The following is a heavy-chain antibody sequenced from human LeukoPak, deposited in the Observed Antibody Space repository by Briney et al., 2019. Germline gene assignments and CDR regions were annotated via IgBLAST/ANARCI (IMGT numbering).Heavy chain of an antibody. CDR2: IKSKSGSLTA. CDR1: GFTFTDAW. D-gene: IGHD3-3*01. J-gene: IGHJ4*02. CDR3: TWQTTFDFWRMDH. Sequence: PGGSLRLSCAASGFTFTDAWMSWVRQAPGKGLEWVGRIKSKSGSLTADDAAPVKCRFSISRDDSKNTMYLHMNSLKTEETAVYYCTWQTTFDFWRMDHWGLGTLVSVSS. V-gene: IGHV3-15*01.